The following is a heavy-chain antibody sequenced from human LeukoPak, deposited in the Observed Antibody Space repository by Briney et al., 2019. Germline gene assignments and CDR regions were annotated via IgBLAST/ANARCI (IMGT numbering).Heavy chain of an antibody. CDR2: IYYSGST. Sequence: PSETLSLTCTVSGGSISSYYWSWIRQPPGKGLEWIGYIYYSGSTNCNPSLKSRVTISVDTSKNQFSLKLRSLTAADTAVYYCARHVGYGNNWFDPWGQGTLVTVSS. CDR3: ARHVGYGNNWFDP. D-gene: IGHD5-18*01. CDR1: GGSISSYY. J-gene: IGHJ5*02. V-gene: IGHV4-59*08.